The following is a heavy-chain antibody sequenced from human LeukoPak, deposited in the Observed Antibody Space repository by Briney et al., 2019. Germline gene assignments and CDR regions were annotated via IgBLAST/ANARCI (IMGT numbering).Heavy chain of an antibody. Sequence: GGSLRLSCAASGFTFSSYSMNWVRQAPGKGLEWVSAISGSGGSTYYADSVKGRFTISRDNSKNTLYLQMNSLRAEDTAVYYCAKEAMYYYDSSVPFDPWGQGTLVTVSS. J-gene: IGHJ5*02. D-gene: IGHD3-22*01. V-gene: IGHV3-23*01. CDR3: AKEAMYYYDSSVPFDP. CDR2: ISGSGGST. CDR1: GFTFSSYS.